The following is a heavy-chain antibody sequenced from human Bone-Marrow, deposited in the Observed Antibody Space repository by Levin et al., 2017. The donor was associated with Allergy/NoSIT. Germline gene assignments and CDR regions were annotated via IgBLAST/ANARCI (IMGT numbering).Heavy chain of an antibody. CDR2: IFGSGGVT. J-gene: IGHJ4*02. Sequence: PSETLSLTCVASGFTFSTYAMSWVRQAPGKGLEWVSGIFGSGGVTYYAESVKGRFTISRDNSKNTLYLQVNSLRAEDTAVYYCARGRGFDYWGQGTLVTVSS. CDR3: ARGRGFDY. CDR1: GFTFSTYA. V-gene: IGHV3-23*01.